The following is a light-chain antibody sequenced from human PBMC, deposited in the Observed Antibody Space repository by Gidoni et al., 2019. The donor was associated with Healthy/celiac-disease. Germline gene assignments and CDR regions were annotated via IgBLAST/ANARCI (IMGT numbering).Light chain of an antibody. CDR1: QGISSA. J-gene: IGKJ5*01. V-gene: IGKV1-13*02. CDR2: DAS. Sequence: ATQLTQSPSSLSASVGDRVTITCRASQGISSALAWYQQKPGKAPKLLIYDASSLESGVPSRFSGSGSGTDFTLTISSLQPEDFATYNCQQFNSYPITFGQGTRLEIK. CDR3: QQFNSYPIT.